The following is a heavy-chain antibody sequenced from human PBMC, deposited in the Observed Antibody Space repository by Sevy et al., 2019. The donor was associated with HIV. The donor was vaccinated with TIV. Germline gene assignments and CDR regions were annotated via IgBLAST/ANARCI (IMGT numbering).Heavy chain of an antibody. D-gene: IGHD2-15*01. CDR3: TWWKGAQSIFDY. Sequence: GGSLRLSCAGSGFTFGDYAMSWVRQAPGKGLEWVAFLKHKAYGGTLDYAASVKGRFSISRDDSKSIAHLQMNDLKTEDTAIYYCTWWKGAQSIFDYWGQGALVTVSS. J-gene: IGHJ4*02. CDR2: LKHKAYGGTL. CDR1: GFTFGDYA. V-gene: IGHV3-49*04.